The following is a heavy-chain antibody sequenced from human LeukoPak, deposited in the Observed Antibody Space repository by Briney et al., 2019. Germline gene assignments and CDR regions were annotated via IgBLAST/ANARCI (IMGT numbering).Heavy chain of an antibody. CDR2: IYTSGST. Sequence: SETLSLTCTVSGDSISSFYWSWIRQPAGKGLEWIGHIYTSGSTNYSPSLKSRVTMSVDTSKNQFSLKLSSVTAADTAVYYCARAAGLGYYYYYMDVWGKGTTVTVSS. CDR1: GDSISSFY. V-gene: IGHV4-4*07. D-gene: IGHD5-12*01. J-gene: IGHJ6*03. CDR3: ARAAGLGYYYYYMDV.